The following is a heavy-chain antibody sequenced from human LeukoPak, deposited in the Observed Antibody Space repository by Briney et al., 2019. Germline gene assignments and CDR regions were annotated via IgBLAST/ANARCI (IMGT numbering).Heavy chain of an antibody. CDR1: GFTFSSYG. Sequence: GGSLRLSCAASGFTFSSYGMHWVRQAPGKGLEWVAFIRYDGSIKYYADSVKGRFTISRDNSKNTLYLQMNSLRPEDTAVYYCASWRLDYDSSGLVWGKGTTVTVSS. J-gene: IGHJ6*04. D-gene: IGHD3-22*01. V-gene: IGHV3-30*02. CDR2: IRYDGSIK. CDR3: ASWRLDYDSSGLV.